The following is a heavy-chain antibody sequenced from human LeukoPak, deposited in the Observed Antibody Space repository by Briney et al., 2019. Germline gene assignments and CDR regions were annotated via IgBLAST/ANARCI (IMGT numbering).Heavy chain of an antibody. CDR3: ARGSSIAARFDY. Sequence: SETLSLTCTVSGGSISSSSYYWGWIRQPPGKGLEWIGSIYYSGSTYYNPSLKSRVTISVDTSKNQFTLKLSSVTAADTAVYYCARGSSIAARFDYWGQGTLVTVSS. J-gene: IGHJ4*02. V-gene: IGHV4-39*01. D-gene: IGHD6-6*01. CDR1: GGSISSSSYY. CDR2: IYYSGST.